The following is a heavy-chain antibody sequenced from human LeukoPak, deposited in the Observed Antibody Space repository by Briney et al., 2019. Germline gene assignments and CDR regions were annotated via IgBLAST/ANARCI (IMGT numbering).Heavy chain of an antibody. J-gene: IGHJ4*02. V-gene: IGHV4-31*03. Sequence: ASQTLSLTCTVSGGSISSGGYYWSWIRQHPGKGLEWIGYIYYSGSTYYNPSLKSRVTISVDTSKNQFSLKLSSVTAADTAVYYCARLYSSGWYYDYWGQGTLVTVSS. CDR2: IYYSGST. CDR1: GGSISSGGYY. D-gene: IGHD6-19*01. CDR3: ARLYSSGWYYDY.